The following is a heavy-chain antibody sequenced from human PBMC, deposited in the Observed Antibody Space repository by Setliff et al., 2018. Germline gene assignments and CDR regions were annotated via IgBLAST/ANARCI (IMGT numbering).Heavy chain of an antibody. V-gene: IGHV4-39*01. Sequence: SETLSLTCTVSGASLSSGTYYWGWIRQPPGKGLEWIGRIYYRGDTYYNASLKGRLTISVDTSKNQFSLNLSSVTAADTALYYCARTSTGRYFDLWGRGTLVTVSS. D-gene: IGHD2-2*01. J-gene: IGHJ2*01. CDR2: IYYRGDT. CDR3: ARTSTGRYFDL. CDR1: GASLSSGTYY.